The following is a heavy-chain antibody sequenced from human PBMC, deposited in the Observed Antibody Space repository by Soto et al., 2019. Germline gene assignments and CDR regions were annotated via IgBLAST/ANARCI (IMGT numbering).Heavy chain of an antibody. CDR1: GYSFTSNW. V-gene: IGHV5-10-1*01. Sequence: GESLKISCRGSGYSFTSNWISWVRQMPGKGLEWMGRIDPRDSYTNYSPSFQGHVTISTDKSISTAYLQWSSLEASDTAMYYCARLSTAATGSDFGFWGPGTLVTVSS. D-gene: IGHD6-13*01. J-gene: IGHJ4*02. CDR3: ARLSTAATGSDFGF. CDR2: IDPRDSYT.